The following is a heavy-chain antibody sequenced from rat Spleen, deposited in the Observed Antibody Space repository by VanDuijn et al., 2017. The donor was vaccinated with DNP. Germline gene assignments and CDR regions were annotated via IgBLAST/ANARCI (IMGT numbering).Heavy chain of an antibody. CDR1: GFAFSDYY. V-gene: IGHV5-20*01. Sequence: EVQLVESGGGLVRPGRSLKLSCAASGFAFSDYYMAWVRQAPARGLEWVASISHNGGYTYYRDSVRGRFTISRDYARSTLYLQMDSLRSEDTATYYGATSSYYGYDYGFGYWGQGTLVTVSS. J-gene: IGHJ3*01. D-gene: IGHD1-7*01. CDR3: ATSSYYGYDYGFGY. CDR2: ISHNGGYT.